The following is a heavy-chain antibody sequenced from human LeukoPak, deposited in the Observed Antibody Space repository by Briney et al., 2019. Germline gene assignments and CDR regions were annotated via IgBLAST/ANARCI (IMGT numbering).Heavy chain of an antibody. J-gene: IGHJ4*02. D-gene: IGHD6-6*01. CDR2: IYYSGST. CDR1: SGSISSYY. V-gene: IGHV4-59*01. CDR3: ASTHHSSSSGLFDY. Sequence: SETLSLTCTVSSGSISSYYWSWIGQPRGKGLEWIGYIYYSGSTNYNPSLKSRVTISVDTSKNQFSLKLSSVTAADTAAYYCASTHHSSSSGLFDYWGQGTLVTVSS.